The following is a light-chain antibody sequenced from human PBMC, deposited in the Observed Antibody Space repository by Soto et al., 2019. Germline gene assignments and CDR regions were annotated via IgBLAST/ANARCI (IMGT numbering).Light chain of an antibody. CDR1: QGIGNY. CDR2: GAS. Sequence: DIRMTQSPSAMSASVGDRVTITCRASQGIGNYLAWFQQKPGKVPKRLIYGASSLQSGVPSRFSGSGSGTEFTFTISSLQPEDFATYYCLQHHSYPLTFGGGTKVDIK. CDR3: LQHHSYPLT. J-gene: IGKJ4*01. V-gene: IGKV1-17*03.